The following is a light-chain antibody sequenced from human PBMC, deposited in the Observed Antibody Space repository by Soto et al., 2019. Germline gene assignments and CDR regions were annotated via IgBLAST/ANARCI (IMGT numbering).Light chain of an antibody. CDR2: DDN. CDR1: SSNIGGNS. J-gene: IGLJ1*01. CDR3: GSWDSSLSAYV. Sequence: QSVLTQPPSVSAAAGRKVTMSCSGSSSNIGGNSVSWYQQLPGTAPKLLIYDDNKRPSGIPDRFSGSKSGTSATLGITGFQTGDEADYYCGSWDSSLSAYVFGTGTKVTV. V-gene: IGLV1-51*01.